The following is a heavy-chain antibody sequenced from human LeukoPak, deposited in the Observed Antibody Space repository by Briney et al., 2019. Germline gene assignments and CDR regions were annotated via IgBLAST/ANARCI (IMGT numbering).Heavy chain of an antibody. D-gene: IGHD3-9*01. V-gene: IGHV3-30*19. Sequence: GGSLRLSCAASGFTFSYYGMHWVRQAPGKGLEWVAVISYDGSNKYYADSVKGRFTISRDNSKNTLYLQMNSLRAEDTAVYYCARQRLRYFDWLLNNDAFDIWGQGTMVTVSS. J-gene: IGHJ3*02. CDR2: ISYDGSNK. CDR3: ARQRLRYFDWLLNNDAFDI. CDR1: GFTFSYYG.